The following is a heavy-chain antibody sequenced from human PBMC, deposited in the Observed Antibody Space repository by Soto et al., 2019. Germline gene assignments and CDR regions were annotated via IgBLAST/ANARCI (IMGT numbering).Heavy chain of an antibody. CDR2: VSGRSAVP. CDR1: GLTLRSYA. V-gene: IGHV3-23*01. Sequence: EGQLLQSGGDLVQPGGSLRLSCAGSGLTLRSYAMTWIRQTPEKGLEWVSTVSGRSAVPSYADSVNGRFTVTRDKSKNTLYLQMNSLRPDDTAIYYCAKGGPFTGGFDPWGQGTLVTVSA. J-gene: IGHJ5*02. CDR3: AKGGPFTGGFDP. D-gene: IGHD3-16*01.